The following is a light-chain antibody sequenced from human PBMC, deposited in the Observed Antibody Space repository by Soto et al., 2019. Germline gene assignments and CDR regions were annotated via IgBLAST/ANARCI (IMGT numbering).Light chain of an antibody. V-gene: IGKV1-6*01. CDR2: AAS. J-gene: IGKJ4*01. CDR3: QQDHSFPFT. CDR1: QGITDD. Sequence: AIQMTQSPSSLSVTVGDRVTITCRASQGITDDLSWYQQKPGRAPKLLIYAASSSQNGVPPRFSGSGSGTDFILTITSLQPEDFATYYCQQDHSFPFTFGGGTKVEIK.